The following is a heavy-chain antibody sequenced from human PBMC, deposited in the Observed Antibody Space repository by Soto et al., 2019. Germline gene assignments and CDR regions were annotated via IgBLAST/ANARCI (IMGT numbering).Heavy chain of an antibody. CDR2: IDPSDSYT. J-gene: IGHJ6*02. CDR1: GYSFTSYW. D-gene: IGHD6-6*01. Sequence: GSLKISCKGSGYSFTSYWISWVRQMPGKGLEWMGRIDPSDSYTNYSPSFQGHVTISADKSISTAYLQWSSLKASDTAMYYCARQKEQLDYYGMDVWGQGTTVTVSS. V-gene: IGHV5-10-1*01. CDR3: ARQKEQLDYYGMDV.